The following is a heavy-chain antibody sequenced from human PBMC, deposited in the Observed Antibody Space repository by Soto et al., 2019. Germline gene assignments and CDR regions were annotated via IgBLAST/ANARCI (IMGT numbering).Heavy chain of an antibody. D-gene: IGHD3-16*01. CDR2: IIPIFGKA. J-gene: IGHJ6*02. CDR3: ASGGEYYDENLPHYYFFGMHV. CDR1: GGTFSNYP. V-gene: IGHV1-69*01. Sequence: QVQLVQSGAEVKKPGSSVKVSCKASGGTFSNYPITWVRRAPGQGLEWLGGIIPIFGKADYTQKFQGRVTITVDEPTSTAYMEISSLRSEDTAVYYCASGGEYYDENLPHYYFFGMHVWGPGTTVTVSS.